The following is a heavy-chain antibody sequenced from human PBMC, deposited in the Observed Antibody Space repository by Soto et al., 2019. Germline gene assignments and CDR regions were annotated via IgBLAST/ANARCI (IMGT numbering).Heavy chain of an antibody. Sequence: GGSLRLSSAASGFTFSDYYMSWIRQAPGKGLEWVSYISSSGSTIYYADSVKGRFTISRDNAKNSLYLQMNSPRAEDTAVYYCARDHTIFGVVIAGMDVWGQGTTVTVSS. J-gene: IGHJ6*02. CDR1: GFTFSDYY. V-gene: IGHV3-11*01. CDR3: ARDHTIFGVVIAGMDV. CDR2: ISSSGSTI. D-gene: IGHD3-3*01.